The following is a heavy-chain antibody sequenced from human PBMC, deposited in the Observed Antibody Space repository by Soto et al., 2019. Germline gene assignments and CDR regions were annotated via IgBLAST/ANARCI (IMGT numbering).Heavy chain of an antibody. J-gene: IGHJ6*02. V-gene: IGHV4-61*01. CDR1: GGSVSSGSYY. CDR2: IYYSGST. Sequence: PSETLSLTCTVSGGSVSSGSYYWSWIRQPPGKGLEWIGYIYYSGSTNYNPSLKSRVTISVDTSKNQFSLKLSSVTAADTAVYYCARDRYGSGGYYYYGMDVWGQGTTVTVSS. CDR3: ARDRYGSGGYYYYGMDV. D-gene: IGHD3-10*01.